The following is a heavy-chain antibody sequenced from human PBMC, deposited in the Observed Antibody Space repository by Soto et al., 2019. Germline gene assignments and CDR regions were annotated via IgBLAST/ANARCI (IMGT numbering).Heavy chain of an antibody. CDR3: ARVVSSSSTDYYYYMDV. Sequence: SETLSLTCTVSGGSISSYYWSWIRQPPGKGLEWIGYIYYSGSTNYNPSLKSRVTISVDTSKNQFSLKLSSVTAADTAVYYCARVVSSSSTDYYYYMDVWGKGTTVTVSS. CDR2: IYYSGST. D-gene: IGHD6-6*01. CDR1: GGSISSYY. V-gene: IGHV4-59*01. J-gene: IGHJ6*03.